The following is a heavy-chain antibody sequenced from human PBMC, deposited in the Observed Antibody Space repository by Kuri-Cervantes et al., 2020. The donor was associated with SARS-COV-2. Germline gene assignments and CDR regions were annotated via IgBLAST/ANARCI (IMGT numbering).Heavy chain of an antibody. CDR2: IYYSGST. Sequence: TLSSGYVSSYYWSWIRQPTGKGLEWIGYIYYSGSTNYNPSLKSRVTISVDTSKNQFSLKLSSVTAADTAVYYCARSRGYCSSTSCFYYYGMDVWGQGTTVTVSS. V-gene: IGHV4-59*02. CDR1: SGYVSSYY. J-gene: IGHJ6*02. D-gene: IGHD2-2*01. CDR3: ARSRGYCSSTSCFYYYGMDV.